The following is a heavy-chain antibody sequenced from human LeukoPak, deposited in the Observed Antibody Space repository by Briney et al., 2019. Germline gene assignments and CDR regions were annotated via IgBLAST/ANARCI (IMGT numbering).Heavy chain of an antibody. CDR3: ARAPLRGPVAYFDY. D-gene: IGHD3-10*01. V-gene: IGHV3-21*04. CDR2: IDSSATYI. J-gene: IGHJ4*02. CDR1: GFSFSTYS. Sequence: KPGGSLRLSCAASGFSFSTYSMIWLRQAPGEGLEWVSAIDSSATYIYYADSVKGRFTISRDNSKNTLYLQMNSLRAEDTAVYYCARAPLRGPVAYFDYWGQGTQVTVSS.